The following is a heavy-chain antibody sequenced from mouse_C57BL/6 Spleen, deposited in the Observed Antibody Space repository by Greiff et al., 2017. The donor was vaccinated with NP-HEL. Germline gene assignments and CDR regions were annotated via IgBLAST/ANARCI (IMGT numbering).Heavy chain of an antibody. V-gene: IGHV2-3*01. J-gene: IGHJ4*01. CDR3: ANRGEDASMDY. Sequence: LQLQPSGPGLVAPSQSLSITCTVSGFSLTSYGVSWVRQPPGKGLEWLGVIWGDGSTNYHSALISRLSISRDNSKSQVLVKLNSLQTDYTATYYCANRGEDASMDYWGQGTSVTVSS. CDR2: IWGDGST. CDR1: GFSLTSYG.